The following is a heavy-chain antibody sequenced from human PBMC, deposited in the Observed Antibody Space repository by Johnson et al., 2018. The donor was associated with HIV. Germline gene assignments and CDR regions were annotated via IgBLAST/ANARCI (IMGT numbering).Heavy chain of an antibody. CDR1: GFTFDDYG. CDR3: ARALKWELGLPDWDAFDI. J-gene: IGHJ3*02. V-gene: IGHV3-20*04. CDR2: INWNGGRT. Sequence: VQVLESGGGVVRPGGSLRLSCAASGFTFDDYGMSWVRQAPGKGLEWVSGINWNGGRTGYTDSVNGRFTISRDNAKNSLYLHMNSLRAEDTAFYYCARALKWELGLPDWDAFDIWGQGTMVTVSS. D-gene: IGHD1-26*01.